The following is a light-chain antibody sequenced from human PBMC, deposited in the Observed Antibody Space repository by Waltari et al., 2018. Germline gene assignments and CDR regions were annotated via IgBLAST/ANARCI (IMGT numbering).Light chain of an antibody. J-gene: IGLJ2*01. CDR2: DVS. Sequence: QSALTQPASVSESPGQSITISCTGTSSDVGGYNSVSWYQQHPGKAPKLMIYDVSKRPSGVSNRFSGSKSGNTASLTISGLQAEDEADYYCSSYTSSSVVFGGGTKLTVL. CDR3: SSYTSSSVV. V-gene: IGLV2-14*01. CDR1: SSDVGGYNS.